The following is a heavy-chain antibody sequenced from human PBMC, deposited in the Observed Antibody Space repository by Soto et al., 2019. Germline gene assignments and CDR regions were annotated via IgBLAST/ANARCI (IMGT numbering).Heavy chain of an antibody. D-gene: IGHD3-16*02. V-gene: IGHV1-24*01. J-gene: IGHJ3*02. CDR3: APRRIWGSYPDAFDI. CDR2: FDPEDGET. CDR1: GYTLTELS. Sequence: QVQLVQSGAEVKKPGASVKVSCKVSGYTLTELSMHWVRHAPGKGLEWMGGFDPEDGETIYAQKFQGRVTMTEDTSTGPAYMELSSLRSEDTAVYYCAPRRIWGSYPDAFDIWGQRTMVTVSS.